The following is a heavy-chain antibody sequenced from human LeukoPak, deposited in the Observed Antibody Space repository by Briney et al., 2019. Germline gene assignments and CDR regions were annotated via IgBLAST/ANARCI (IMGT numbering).Heavy chain of an antibody. CDR1: GFTFLSYA. CDR3: ARDIRSSGWYYFDY. V-gene: IGHV3-64D*06. J-gene: IGHJ4*02. CDR2: TSSDGGST. Sequence: PGGSLRLSCSASGFTFLSYAMHWVRQAPGKGLEYVSATSSDGGSTYYADSVKGRFTISRDNSKNTLYLQVSSLRAEDTAVYYCARDIRSSGWYYFDYWGQGTLVTVSS. D-gene: IGHD6-19*01.